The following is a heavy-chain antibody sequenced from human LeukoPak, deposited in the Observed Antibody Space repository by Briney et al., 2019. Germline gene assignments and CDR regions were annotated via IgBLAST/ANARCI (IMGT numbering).Heavy chain of an antibody. J-gene: IGHJ3*02. CDR3: ARDSWSGSYYPSDAFDI. V-gene: IGHV3-21*01. D-gene: IGHD1-26*01. CDR2: ISSSSSYI. Sequence: GGSLRHSCAASGFTFSSYSMNWVRQAPGKGLEWVSSISSSSSYIYYADSVKGRFTISRDNAKNSLYLQMNSLRAEDTAVYYCARDSWSGSYYPSDAFDIWGQGTMVTVSS. CDR1: GFTFSSYS.